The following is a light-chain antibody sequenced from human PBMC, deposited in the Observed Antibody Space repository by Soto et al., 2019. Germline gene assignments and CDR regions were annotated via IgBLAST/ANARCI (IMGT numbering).Light chain of an antibody. CDR3: KQYSQWPPFT. CDR2: DTS. CDR1: QSVSSK. V-gene: IGKV3-15*01. J-gene: IGKJ5*01. Sequence: EIVMTQSPATLSVSPGEGATLSCRASQSVSSKLAWYQQKPGQAPRLLIYDTSTRATGIPARFSGSGSGTEFTLTISSLQPEDLGVYYCKQYSQWPPFTFGQGTRLEI.